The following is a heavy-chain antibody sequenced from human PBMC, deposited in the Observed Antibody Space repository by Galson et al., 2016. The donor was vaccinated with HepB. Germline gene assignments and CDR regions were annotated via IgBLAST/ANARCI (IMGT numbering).Heavy chain of an antibody. V-gene: IGHV3-30*04. Sequence: SLRLSCAASGFTLSTYAMHWVRQAPGKGLEWVALVAYDGTSKAYADSVKGRFTISRDISGNTLYLQMNSLRAEDTALYYCASLDRYYDGLSGTDVFDIWGQGTAVAVAS. CDR2: VAYDGTSK. CDR3: ASLDRYYDGLSGTDVFDI. D-gene: IGHD3-3*01. CDR1: GFTLSTYA. J-gene: IGHJ3*02.